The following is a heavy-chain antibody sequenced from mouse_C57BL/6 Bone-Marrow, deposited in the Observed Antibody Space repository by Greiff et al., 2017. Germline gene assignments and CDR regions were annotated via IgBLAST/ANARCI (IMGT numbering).Heavy chain of an antibody. CDR3: ARSSWDGAMDY. D-gene: IGHD4-1*01. CDR1: GYTFTSYG. Sequence: QVHVKQSGAELARPGASVKLSCKASGYTFTSYGISWVKQRTGQGLEWIGEIYPRSGNTYYNEKFKGKATLTADKSSSTAYMELRILTSEDSAVYFCARSSWDGAMDYWGQGTSVTVSS. CDR2: IYPRSGNT. J-gene: IGHJ4*01. V-gene: IGHV1-81*01.